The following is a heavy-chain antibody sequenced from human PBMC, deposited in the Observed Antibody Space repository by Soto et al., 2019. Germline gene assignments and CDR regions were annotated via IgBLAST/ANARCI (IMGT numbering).Heavy chain of an antibody. V-gene: IGHV3-21*01. Sequence: PGGSLRLSCAASGFTFSSYTINWVRQGPGKGPEWVSSITGISSNIWYADSVKGRFTISRDNAKNSAYLQMNSLRAEDTAVYYCARDGVTGHQHSYMDVWGKGTMVTVSS. CDR2: ITGISSNI. J-gene: IGHJ6*03. CDR3: ARDGVTGHQHSYMDV. D-gene: IGHD2-21*02. CDR1: GFTFSSYT.